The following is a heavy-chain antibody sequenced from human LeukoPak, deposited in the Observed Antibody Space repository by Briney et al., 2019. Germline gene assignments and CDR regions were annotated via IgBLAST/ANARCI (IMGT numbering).Heavy chain of an antibody. CDR1: GFTFSSYA. CDR3: AKEVVRVLRYFDWLGY. Sequence: PGGSLRLSCAASGFTFSSYAMSWVRQAPGKGLEWVSAISGSGGSTYYADSVKGWFTISRDNSKNTLYLQMNSLRAEDTAVYYCAKEVVRVLRYFDWLGYWGQGTLVTVSS. V-gene: IGHV3-23*01. CDR2: ISGSGGST. D-gene: IGHD3-9*01. J-gene: IGHJ4*02.